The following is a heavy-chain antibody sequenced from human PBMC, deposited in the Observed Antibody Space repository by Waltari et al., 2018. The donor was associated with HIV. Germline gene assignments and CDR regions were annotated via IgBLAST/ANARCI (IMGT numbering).Heavy chain of an antibody. D-gene: IGHD2-2*03. CDR2: LYWNGNK. Sequence: QITLEESGPTLVKPTQTLTLTCTFSGFSLSTSGVGVGWIRQPPGKALEWLALLYWNGNKHYSPSRKSRVTITKETSKDQVVLKMTNMDRADTATYFCARRPGYCSGTRCYYSHWFDPWGQGTLVTVSS. CDR3: ARRPGYCSGTRCYYSHWFDP. V-gene: IGHV2-5*01. CDR1: GFSLSTSGVG. J-gene: IGHJ5*02.